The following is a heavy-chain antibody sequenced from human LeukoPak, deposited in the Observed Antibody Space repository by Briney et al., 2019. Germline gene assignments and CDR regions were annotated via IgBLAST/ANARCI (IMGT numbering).Heavy chain of an antibody. J-gene: IGHJ5*02. D-gene: IGHD5-24*01. CDR2: IHPHGIF. CDR1: GGSCDDYY. CDR3: ARGRDRSKAGDL. Sequence: SETLSLTCAVHGGSCDDYYCSWIRQPPGKGLEWIGEIHPHGIFYYNSSLTSRVTIPIDTSKSQFSLRLTSVTAADTALYYCARGRDRSKAGDLWGQGSLVIVSS. V-gene: IGHV4-34*01.